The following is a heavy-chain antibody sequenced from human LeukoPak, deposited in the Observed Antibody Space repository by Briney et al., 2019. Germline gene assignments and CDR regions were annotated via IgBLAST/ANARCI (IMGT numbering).Heavy chain of an antibody. CDR3: AARKWICSSGTCYGGFDY. Sequence: PSETLSLTCTVSGGSISSSSYYWGWIRQPPGKGLEWIGSIYYSGSTNYNPSLKSRVTISVDTSRKQFSLKLSSVTAADTAVYYCAARKWICSSGTCYGGFDYWGRGTLVTVSS. J-gene: IGHJ4*02. CDR1: GGSISSSSYY. V-gene: IGHV4-39*07. CDR2: IYYSGST. D-gene: IGHD2-15*01.